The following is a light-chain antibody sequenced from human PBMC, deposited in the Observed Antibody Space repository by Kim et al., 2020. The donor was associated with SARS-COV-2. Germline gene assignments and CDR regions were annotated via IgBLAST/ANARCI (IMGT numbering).Light chain of an antibody. CDR3: CSYAGSYTWV. CDR1: SSDVATYNL. J-gene: IGLJ3*02. CDR2: DVN. V-gene: IGLV2-11*01. Sequence: GQSVTISCTGTSSDVATYNLVPWYQQRPGKAPKLMIYDVNKRPSGVPDRFSGSNSGNTASLTISGLQAEDEADYYCCSYAGSYTWVFDGGTKLTVL.